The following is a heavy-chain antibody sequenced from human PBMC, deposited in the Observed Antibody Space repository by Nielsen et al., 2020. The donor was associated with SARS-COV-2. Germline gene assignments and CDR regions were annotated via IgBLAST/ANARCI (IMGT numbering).Heavy chain of an antibody. CDR1: GFTFSSYS. J-gene: IGHJ4*02. V-gene: IGHV3-48*02. Sequence: GESLKISCAASGFTFSSYSMNWVRQAPGKGLEWVSYISSSSSTIYYADFVKGRFTISRDNAKNSLYLQMNSLRDEDTAVYYCATSTSFDYWGQGTLVTVSS. CDR3: ATSTSFDY. CDR2: ISSSSSTI.